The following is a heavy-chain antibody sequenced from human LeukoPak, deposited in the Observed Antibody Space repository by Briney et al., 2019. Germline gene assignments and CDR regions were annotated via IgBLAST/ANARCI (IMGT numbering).Heavy chain of an antibody. V-gene: IGHV3-23*01. CDR1: GFTFSSYA. Sequence: GGSLRLSCAASGFTFSSYAMTWVRQAPGKGLEWVSVISGSGGSTYYADSVKGRFTTSRDNSKKTLYLQMNSLRTEDTAVYYCAKGSITVAGTSGYFQHWGQGTLVTVSS. CDR3: AKGSITVAGTSGYFQH. CDR2: ISGSGGST. J-gene: IGHJ1*01. D-gene: IGHD6-19*01.